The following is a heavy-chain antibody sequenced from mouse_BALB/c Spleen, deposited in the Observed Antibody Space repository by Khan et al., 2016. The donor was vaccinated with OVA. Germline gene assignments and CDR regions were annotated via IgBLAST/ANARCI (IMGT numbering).Heavy chain of an antibody. Sequence: VQLQESGPGLVKPAQSLSLTCTVTGYSITSGYGWNWIRQFPGNKLEWMGYISYSGSTNYNPSLKSRISITRDTSKNQFFLQLNSVTTEDTATYYCARTARIKYWGQGTTLTVSS. CDR2: ISYSGST. CDR1: GYSITSGYG. CDR3: ARTARIKY. J-gene: IGHJ2*01. D-gene: IGHD1-2*01. V-gene: IGHV3-2*02.